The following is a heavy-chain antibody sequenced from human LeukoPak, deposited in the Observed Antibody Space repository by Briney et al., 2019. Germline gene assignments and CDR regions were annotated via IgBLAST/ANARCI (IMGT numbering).Heavy chain of an antibody. CDR1: GYSFTSYW. CDR3: ARSSGGTWGDLDY. Sequence: GESLRISCKGSGYSFTSYWISWVRQMPGKGLEWMGIIYPGDSDTRYSPSFQGQVTISADKSISAAYLQWSSLKASDTAMYYCARSSGGTWGDLDYWGQGTLVTVSS. CDR2: IYPGDSDT. J-gene: IGHJ4*02. V-gene: IGHV5-51*01. D-gene: IGHD2-15*01.